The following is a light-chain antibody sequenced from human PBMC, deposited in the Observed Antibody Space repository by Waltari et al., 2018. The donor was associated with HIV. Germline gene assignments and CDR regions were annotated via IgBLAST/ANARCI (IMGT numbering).Light chain of an antibody. CDR2: GVS. V-gene: IGKV3-20*01. CDR3: QQYGTTPPHT. J-gene: IGKJ4*01. CDR1: QILRSKY. Sequence: EIVLTQSPGTLSLSPGERATLSCRASQILRSKYLASYQQKVGQAPGLLIDGVSNRATGIPDRFSGRVSDTDFTLTITRQEPEDFAVYYCQQYGTTPPHTFGGGTKVEIK.